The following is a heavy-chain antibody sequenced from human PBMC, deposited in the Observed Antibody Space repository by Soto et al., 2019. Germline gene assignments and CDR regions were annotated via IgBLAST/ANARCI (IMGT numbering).Heavy chain of an antibody. J-gene: IGHJ5*02. Sequence: LSLTCTVSGGSISSYYWSWIRQPPGKGLERIGYIYYSGSTNYNPSLKSRVTISVDTSKNQFSLKLSSVTAAGTAVYYCARLITIFGVVIVFGGFDPWGQGTLVTVSS. CDR2: IYYSGST. CDR3: ARLITIFGVVIVFGGFDP. CDR1: GGSISSYY. V-gene: IGHV4-59*01. D-gene: IGHD3-3*01.